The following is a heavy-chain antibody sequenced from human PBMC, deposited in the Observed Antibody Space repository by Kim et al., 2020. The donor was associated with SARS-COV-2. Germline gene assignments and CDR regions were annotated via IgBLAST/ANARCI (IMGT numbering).Heavy chain of an antibody. J-gene: IGHJ6*02. V-gene: IGHV4-34*01. D-gene: IGHD3-10*01. Sequence: PSLKSRVTISVDTSKNQFSLKLSSVTAADTAVYYCANYYGSGSPAYGMDVWGQGTTVTVSS. CDR3: ANYYGSGSPAYGMDV.